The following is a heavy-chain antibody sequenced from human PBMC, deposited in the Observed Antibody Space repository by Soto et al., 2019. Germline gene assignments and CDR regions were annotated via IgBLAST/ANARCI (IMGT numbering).Heavy chain of an antibody. Sequence: QEQLVQSGAEVKKPGASVKVSCTASGYTFTNHETIWVRQATGQGLEWMGWMNTNSGDTVYAQKFQGRVTSTRDASISTAYMELSGLGYEDPAVYYCARGRCGHCRGGKCYGFLDPWGQGTLVTVSS. D-gene: IGHD2-15*01. J-gene: IGHJ5*02. V-gene: IGHV1-8*01. CDR1: GYTFTNHE. CDR2: MNTNSGDT. CDR3: ARGRCGHCRGGKCYGFLDP.